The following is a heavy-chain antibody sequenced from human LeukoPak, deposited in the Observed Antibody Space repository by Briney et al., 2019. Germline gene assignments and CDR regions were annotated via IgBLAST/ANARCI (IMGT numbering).Heavy chain of an antibody. CDR2: ITSSSSDI. CDR3: ARDFRGYSGYTYDH. CDR1: GFTFSSYN. J-gene: IGHJ4*02. Sequence: GGSLRLSCAASGFTFSSYNMNWVRQAQGKGLAWVSSITSSSSDIYYADSVKGRFTISRDNAKNSLYLQMDSLRAEDTAVYYCARDFRGYSGYTYDHWGQGALVTVSS. V-gene: IGHV3-21*01. D-gene: IGHD5-12*01.